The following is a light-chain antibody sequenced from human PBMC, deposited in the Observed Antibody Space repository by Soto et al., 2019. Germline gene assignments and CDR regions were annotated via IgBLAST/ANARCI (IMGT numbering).Light chain of an antibody. Sequence: DIQMTQSPSTLSASIGDRVTITCRASQSINGRLAWYQQKPGRPPKLLIYDVSFLEIGVPSRFSGSGSGTDFNLTISSLRPDDFATFYCQQYKVYPYTFGQGTRL. J-gene: IGKJ2*01. CDR3: QQYKVYPYT. V-gene: IGKV1-5*01. CDR2: DVS. CDR1: QSINGR.